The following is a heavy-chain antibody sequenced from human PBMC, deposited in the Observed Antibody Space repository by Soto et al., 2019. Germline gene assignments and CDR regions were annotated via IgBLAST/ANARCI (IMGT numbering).Heavy chain of an antibody. CDR3: ALIAVAGTKGGAFDI. Sequence: QVTLKESGPVLVKPTEPLTLTCTVSGFSLSNARMGVSWIRQPPGKALEWLAHIFSNDEKSYSTSLKSSLTISKDTSKSQVVLTMTNMDPVDTATYYCALIAVAGTKGGAFDIWGQGTMVTVSS. CDR1: GFSLSNARMG. D-gene: IGHD6-19*01. J-gene: IGHJ3*02. CDR2: IFSNDEK. V-gene: IGHV2-26*01.